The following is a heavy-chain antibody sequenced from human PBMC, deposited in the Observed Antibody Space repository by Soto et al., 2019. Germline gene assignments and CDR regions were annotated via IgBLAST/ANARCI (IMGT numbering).Heavy chain of an antibody. Sequence: EVQLVESGGGLVKPGGSLRLSCAASGFTFSSYSMNWVRQAPGKGLEWVSSISSSSSYIYYADSVKGRFTISRDNAKNSVYLQMNSMRAEDTAVYYCASSGYSVFYYWGQGTLVTVSS. D-gene: IGHD3-22*01. CDR3: ASSGYSVFYY. V-gene: IGHV3-21*01. J-gene: IGHJ4*02. CDR2: ISSSSSYI. CDR1: GFTFSSYS.